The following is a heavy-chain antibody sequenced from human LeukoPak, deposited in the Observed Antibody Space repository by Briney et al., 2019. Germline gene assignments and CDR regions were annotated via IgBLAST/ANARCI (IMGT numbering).Heavy chain of an antibody. J-gene: IGHJ4*02. V-gene: IGHV3-30*18. CDR2: VSADGSNK. CDR1: GFTFSDDG. D-gene: IGHD6-13*01. CDR3: AKGGVSDIGSWYGDYFDY. Sequence: PGRSLRLSCEASGFTFSDDGMDWVRQAPGKGLEWVAVVSADGSNKQYADSVKGRFTISRDNSKNTLNLQLNSLRSEDTAVYYCAKGGVSDIGSWYGDYFDYWGQGTLVTVSS.